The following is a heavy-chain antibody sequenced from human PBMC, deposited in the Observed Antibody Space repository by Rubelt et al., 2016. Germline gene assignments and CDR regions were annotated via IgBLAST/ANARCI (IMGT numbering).Heavy chain of an antibody. D-gene: IGHD6-13*01. V-gene: IGHV3-21*01. CDR2: IGSRGSHI. CDR1: GFTLNNYW. J-gene: IGHJ4*02. Sequence: GFTLNNYWMNWVRQAPGKGLEWVSSIGSRGSHIYYADSVKGRFTISRDSAKNSLYLQMNSLRAEDTAVYYCARDVNSWYYFDYWGQGTLVTVSS. CDR3: ARDVNSWYYFDY.